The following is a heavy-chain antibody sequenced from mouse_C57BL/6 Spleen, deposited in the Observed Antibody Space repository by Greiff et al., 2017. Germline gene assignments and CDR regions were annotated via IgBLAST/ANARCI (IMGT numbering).Heavy chain of an antibody. CDR2: IRNKANGYTT. V-gene: IGHV7-3*01. Sequence: VQGVESGGGLVQPGGSLSLSCAASGFTFTDYYMSWVRQPPGTALELLGFIRNKANGYTTEYSASVKGRCTISRDNSQSILYLQMNALRAEDRATYYCARLYGNYVWYFDVWGTGTTVTVSS. CDR1: GFTFTDYY. J-gene: IGHJ1*03. D-gene: IGHD2-1*01. CDR3: ARLYGNYVWYFDV.